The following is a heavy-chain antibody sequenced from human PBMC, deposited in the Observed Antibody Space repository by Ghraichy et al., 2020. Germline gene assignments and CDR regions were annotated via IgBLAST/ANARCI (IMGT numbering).Heavy chain of an antibody. V-gene: IGHV1-2*02. J-gene: IGHJ6*02. Sequence: ASVKVSCKASGYTFTGYYMHWVRQAPGQGLEWMGWINPNSGGTNYAQKFQGRVTMTRDTSISTAYMELSRLRSDDTAVYYCARGTATAAAGTFHYYGMDVWGQGTTVTVSS. CDR1: GYTFTGYY. CDR3: ARGTATAAAGTFHYYGMDV. D-gene: IGHD6-13*01. CDR2: INPNSGGT.